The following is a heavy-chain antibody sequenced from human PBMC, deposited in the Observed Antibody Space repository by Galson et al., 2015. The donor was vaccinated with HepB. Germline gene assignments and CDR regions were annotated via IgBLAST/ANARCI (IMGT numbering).Heavy chain of an antibody. D-gene: IGHD1-26*01. CDR1: GYIFTGYY. Sequence: SVKVSCKASGYIFTGYYIHWVRQAPGKGLEWMGWINPFSGGTNFAQKFQGRVTMTRDTSISTVFMELSRLGSDDTAIYYCARSIVGTTFFYYGVDLWGQGSTVTGSS. V-gene: IGHV1-2*02. CDR2: INPFSGGT. CDR3: ARSIVGTTFFYYGVDL. J-gene: IGHJ6*02.